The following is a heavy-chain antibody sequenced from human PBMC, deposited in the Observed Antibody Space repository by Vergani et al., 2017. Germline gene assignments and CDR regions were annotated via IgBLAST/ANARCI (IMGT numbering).Heavy chain of an antibody. D-gene: IGHD6-19*01. CDR2: PSASDRRT. CDR3: AKVGGSEGAGTFGAFDI. V-gene: IGHV3-23*01. CDR1: GFTFIMHA. Sequence: EVQLLESGGDLVQPGGSLRLSCAASGFTFIMHAMSSVRQAPGEGLECVSTPSASDRRTHYVDSVKGRFTISSDNSKNILFLHMNSLRPEDPAIYYCAKVGGSEGAGTFGAFDIWRQGTNVTVSS. J-gene: IGHJ3*02.